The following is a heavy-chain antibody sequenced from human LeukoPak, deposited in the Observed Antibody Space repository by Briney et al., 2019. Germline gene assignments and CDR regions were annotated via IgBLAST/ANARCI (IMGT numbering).Heavy chain of an antibody. CDR2: ISAYNGNT. V-gene: IGHV1-18*01. J-gene: IGHJ6*02. Sequence: ASVKVSCKASGYTFTSYGICWVRQAPGQGLQWMGWISAYNGNTNYAQNLQGRVTMTTDTSTSTAYMELRSLRSDDTAVYYCARVRASSGGLNYYYYGMDVWGQGTTVTVSS. D-gene: IGHD3-16*01. CDR1: GYTFTSYG. CDR3: ARVRASSGGLNYYYYGMDV.